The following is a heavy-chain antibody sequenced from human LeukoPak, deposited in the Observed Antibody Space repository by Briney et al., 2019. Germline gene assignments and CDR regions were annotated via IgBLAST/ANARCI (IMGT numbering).Heavy chain of an antibody. Sequence: SETLSLTCTVSGGSISSYYWSWIRQPPGKGLEWIGYIYYSGSTNYNPSLKSRVTISVDTSKNQFSLKLSSVTAADTAVYYCARHRYGSGPLGGFDYWGQGTLVTVSS. CDR1: GGSISSYY. CDR3: ARHRYGSGPLGGFDY. V-gene: IGHV4-59*08. D-gene: IGHD3-10*01. CDR2: IYYSGST. J-gene: IGHJ4*02.